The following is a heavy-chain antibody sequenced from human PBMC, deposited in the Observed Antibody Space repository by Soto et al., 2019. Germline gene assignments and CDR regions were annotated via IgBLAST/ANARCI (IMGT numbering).Heavy chain of an antibody. J-gene: IGHJ4*02. V-gene: IGHV3-72*01. CDR1: GFSFSDHY. Sequence: GSLRLSCAASGFSFSDHYMDWVRQAPAKGLEWIGRTRNRGNGYTTEYAASAKGRFIISRDDSKNSLYLQMNSLKTEDTAVYYCARAFYGSGSYSIDYWGQGALVTVSS. D-gene: IGHD3-10*01. CDR2: TRNRGNGYTT. CDR3: ARAFYGSGSYSIDY.